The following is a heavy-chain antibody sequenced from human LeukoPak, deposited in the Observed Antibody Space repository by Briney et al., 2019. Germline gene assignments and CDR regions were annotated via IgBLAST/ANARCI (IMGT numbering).Heavy chain of an antibody. V-gene: IGHV3-33*01. CDR3: ARDRVGAPFDY. CDR1: GFTFNRYG. Sequence: GGSLRLSRAASGFTFNRYGMHWVRQAPGKGLEWVAIIWYDGSNQHYADSVKGRFTISGDNSKNTVYLQMDSLRVEDTAVFYCARDRVGAPFDYWGQGTLVTVSS. CDR2: IWYDGSNQ. J-gene: IGHJ4*01. D-gene: IGHD1-26*01.